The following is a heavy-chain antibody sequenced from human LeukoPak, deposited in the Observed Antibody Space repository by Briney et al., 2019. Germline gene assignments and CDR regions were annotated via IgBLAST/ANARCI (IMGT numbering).Heavy chain of an antibody. J-gene: IGHJ4*02. CDR1: GGSFSGYY. D-gene: IGHD3-10*01. CDR2: IYYSGYT. Sequence: SETLSLTCAVYGGSFSGYYWSWIRQPPGKGLEWIGTIYYSGYTYCNPSLESRVTISVDTSKNQFSLKLSSVTAADTAIYYCAKHYMGSSYNRGLDYWGQGTLVTVSS. CDR3: AKHYMGSSYNRGLDY. V-gene: IGHV4-34*01.